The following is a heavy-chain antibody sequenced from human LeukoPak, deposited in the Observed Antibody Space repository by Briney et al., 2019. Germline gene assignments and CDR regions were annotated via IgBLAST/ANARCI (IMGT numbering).Heavy chain of an antibody. CDR1: GFTFSSFW. CDR2: IKQDGSEK. Sequence: GGSLRLSCAASGFTFSSFWMSWVRQTPGTGLEWVANIKQDGSEKYYVDSVKGRFTISRDNSKNTLYLQMNSLRAEDTAVYYCAKKDRVYSSGWYGTYFDYWGQGTLVTVSS. J-gene: IGHJ4*02. CDR3: AKKDRVYSSGWYGTYFDY. V-gene: IGHV3-7*03. D-gene: IGHD6-19*01.